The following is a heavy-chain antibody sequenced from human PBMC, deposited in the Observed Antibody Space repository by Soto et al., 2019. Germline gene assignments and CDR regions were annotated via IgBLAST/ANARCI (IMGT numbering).Heavy chain of an antibody. CDR1: GDTFTSYY. V-gene: IGHV1-46*01. D-gene: IGHD3-22*01. J-gene: IGHJ4*02. CDR2: INPNGGST. Sequence: QVRLVQSGAEVKAPGASVKVSCKAPGDTFTSYYMHWVRQAPGHGLEWMGVINPNGGSTRFAQKFQGRVTMTRDTSTSTVYMELRGLTSEDTAVYYCARGGYDTSGQTFIGWGPDCWGQGTLVTVSS. CDR3: ARGGYDTSGQTFIGWGPDC.